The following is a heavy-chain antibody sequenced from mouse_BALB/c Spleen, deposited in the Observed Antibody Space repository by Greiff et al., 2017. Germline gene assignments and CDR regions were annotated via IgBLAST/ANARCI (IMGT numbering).Heavy chain of an antibody. J-gene: IGHJ2*01. CDR3: ARGYH. CDR2: IYPGDGDT. Sequence: QVQLQQSGAELARPGASVKLSCKASGYTFTSYWMQWVKQRPGQGLEWIGAIYPGDGDTRYTQKFKGKATLTADKSSSTAYMQLSSLASEDSAVYYCARGYHWGQGTTLTVSS. V-gene: IGHV1-87*01. CDR1: GYTFTSYW. D-gene: IGHD3-2*02.